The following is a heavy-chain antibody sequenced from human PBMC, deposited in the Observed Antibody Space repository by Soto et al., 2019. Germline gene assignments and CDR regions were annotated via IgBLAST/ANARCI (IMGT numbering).Heavy chain of an antibody. D-gene: IGHD1-26*01. V-gene: IGHV3-23*01. CDR2: FSGSGVST. CDR3: ARGRDGSYYLFDY. Sequence: GGSLRLSCAASGFTFSNYAMNWVRQAPGKGLEWVSAFSGSGVSTSYADSVKGRFTISRDTSKNTLYLQMNSLRAEDTAVYYCARGRDGSYYLFDYWGQGTLVTVSS. J-gene: IGHJ4*02. CDR1: GFTFSNYA.